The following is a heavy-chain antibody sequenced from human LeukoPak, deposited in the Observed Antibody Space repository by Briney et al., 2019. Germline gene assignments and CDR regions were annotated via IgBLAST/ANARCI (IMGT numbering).Heavy chain of an antibody. D-gene: IGHD3-22*01. Sequence: GGSLRLSCAASGFTVGSNYMSWVRQAPGKGLEWVSIIYRGGSTNYADSVKGRFTISRDTSKNTLYLQMNSLRAEGTAVYYCARLSANSSAYFFDYWGQGTLVTVSS. CDR1: GFTVGSNY. V-gene: IGHV3-66*04. CDR2: IYRGGST. CDR3: ARLSANSSAYFFDY. J-gene: IGHJ4*02.